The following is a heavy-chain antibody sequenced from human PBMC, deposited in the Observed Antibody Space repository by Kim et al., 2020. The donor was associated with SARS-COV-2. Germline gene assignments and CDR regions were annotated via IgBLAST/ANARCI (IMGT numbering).Heavy chain of an antibody. V-gene: IGHV3-21*01. J-gene: IGHJ4*02. CDR3: ARDLISLYSSAISGFDY. Sequence: GGSLRLSCAASGFTFSTYSMNWVRQAPGKGLEWVSSISSSSSYIYYADSVKGRFTISRDNAKNSLYLQMNSLRAEDTAVYYCARDLISLYSSAISGFDYWGQGTLVTVSS. CDR1: GFTFSTYS. D-gene: IGHD3-22*01. CDR2: ISSSSSYI.